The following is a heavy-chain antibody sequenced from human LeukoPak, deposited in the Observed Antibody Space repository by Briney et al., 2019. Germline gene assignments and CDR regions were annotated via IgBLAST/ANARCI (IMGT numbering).Heavy chain of an antibody. Sequence: GGSLRLPWAPPGFTFSSYARSWSPQPPGKGLEGVSAISGSGGSTYYADSVKGRFTISRDNSKNTLYLQMNSLRAEDTAVYYCAKGSGHTYYFDYWGQGTLVTVSS. CDR2: ISGSGGST. V-gene: IGHV3-23*01. D-gene: IGHD2-15*01. J-gene: IGHJ4*02. CDR3: AKGSGHTYYFDY. CDR1: GFTFSSYA.